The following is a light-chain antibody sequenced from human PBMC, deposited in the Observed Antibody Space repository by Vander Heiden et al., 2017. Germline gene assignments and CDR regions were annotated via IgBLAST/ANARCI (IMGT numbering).Light chain of an antibody. Sequence: DIQMTQSPSSLSASVGDRVTITCRASQSISNYLNWYQHKPGKAPNLLIYGASSLQSGVPSIFSGSGSGTDFTLTITSLQPEDFATYYCQQSYNSPYTFGQGTKLEIK. J-gene: IGKJ2*01. CDR2: GAS. V-gene: IGKV1-39*01. CDR3: QQSYNSPYT. CDR1: QSISNY.